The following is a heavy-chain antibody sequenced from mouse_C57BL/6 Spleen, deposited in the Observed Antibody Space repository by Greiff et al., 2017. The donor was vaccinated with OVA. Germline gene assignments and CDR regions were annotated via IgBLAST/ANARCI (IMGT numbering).Heavy chain of an antibody. D-gene: IGHD1-1*01. Sequence: QVQLQQPGAELVRPGSSVKLSCKASGYTFTSYWMHWVKQRPIQGLEWIGNIDPSDSETHYNQKFKDKATLTVDKSSSTAYMQLSSLTSEDSAVYYCARHYYGSSGYFDVWGTGITVTVSS. CDR2: IDPSDSET. CDR3: ARHYYGSSGYFDV. CDR1: GYTFTSYW. V-gene: IGHV1-52*01. J-gene: IGHJ1*03.